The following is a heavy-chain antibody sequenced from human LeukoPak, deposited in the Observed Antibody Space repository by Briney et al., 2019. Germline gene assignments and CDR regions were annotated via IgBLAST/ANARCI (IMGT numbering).Heavy chain of an antibody. CDR2: ISYDGSNK. CDR1: GFTFSSYG. Sequence: PGGSLRLSCAASGFTFSSYGMHWVRQAPGKGLEWVAVISYDGSNKYYADSVKGRFTISRDNAKNSLYLQMNSLRAEDTAVYYCASGPRLLHFDYWGQGTLVTVSS. V-gene: IGHV3-30*03. D-gene: IGHD2-21*02. J-gene: IGHJ4*02. CDR3: ASGPRLLHFDY.